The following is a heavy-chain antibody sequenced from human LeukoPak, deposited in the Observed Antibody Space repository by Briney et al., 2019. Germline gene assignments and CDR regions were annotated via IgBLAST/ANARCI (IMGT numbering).Heavy chain of an antibody. D-gene: IGHD7-27*01. CDR1: GYTFTSYG. Sequence: GASVKVSCKASGYTFTSYGISWVRQAPGQGLEWMGWISAYNGNTNYAQKLQGRVTMTRDASTSTVYMELSSLRSEDTAAYYCARDAGSRLGNDYWGQGTLVTVSS. J-gene: IGHJ4*02. CDR3: ARDAGSRLGNDY. CDR2: ISAYNGNT. V-gene: IGHV1-18*01.